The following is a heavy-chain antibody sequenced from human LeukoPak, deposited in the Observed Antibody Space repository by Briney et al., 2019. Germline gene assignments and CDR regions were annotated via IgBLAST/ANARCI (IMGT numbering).Heavy chain of an antibody. Sequence: PGGSLRLSCAASGFTFSSYGMSWVRQAPGKGLEWVSKISASGGSTSYADSVKGRFTISRDSSENTLYLQMNSLRAEDTAIYYCAKYGGSYFDYWGQGTLVTVSS. V-gene: IGHV3-23*01. CDR2: ISASGGST. J-gene: IGHJ4*02. D-gene: IGHD3-16*01. CDR3: AKYGGSYFDY. CDR1: GFTFSSYG.